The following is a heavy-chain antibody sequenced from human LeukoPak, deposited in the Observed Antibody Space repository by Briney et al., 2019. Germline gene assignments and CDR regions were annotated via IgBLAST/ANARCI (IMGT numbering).Heavy chain of an antibody. V-gene: IGHV4-4*07. CDR2: IYTSGST. Sequence: PETLSLTCTVPGGSISSYYWSWIRQPAGKGLEWIGRIYTSGSTNCNPSLKSRVTMSVDTSKNQFSLKLSSVTAADTAVYYCARDGEISYEPALDAFDIWGQGTMVTVSS. J-gene: IGHJ3*02. CDR1: GGSISSYY. D-gene: IGHD3-16*02. CDR3: ARDGEISYEPALDAFDI.